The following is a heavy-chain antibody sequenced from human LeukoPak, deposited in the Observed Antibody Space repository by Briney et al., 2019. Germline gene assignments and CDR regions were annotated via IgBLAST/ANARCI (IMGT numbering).Heavy chain of an antibody. CDR2: FYPDDSDT. D-gene: IGHD5-12*01. CDR1: GYSFSTYW. Sequence: GESLKISCKGSGYSFSTYWTGWVRQMPGKGLEWMGIFYPDDSDTTYSPSFQGQVTISDDKSISTAYLQWSSLKASDTAIYYCARLSSGYDSPIDYWGQGTLVTVSS. CDR3: ARLSSGYDSPIDY. V-gene: IGHV5-51*01. J-gene: IGHJ4*02.